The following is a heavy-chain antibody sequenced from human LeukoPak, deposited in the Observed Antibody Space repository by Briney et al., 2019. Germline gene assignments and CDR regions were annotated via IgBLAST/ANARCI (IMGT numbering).Heavy chain of an antibody. J-gene: IGHJ3*02. V-gene: IGHV5-51*01. CDR1: GYSFTDYW. D-gene: IGHD3-10*01. Sequence: GESLTISCKGSGYSFTDYWIGWVRQMPGEGLQWMGIIYPDDSDIRYSPSFQGQVTISADKPIITAYLQWSSLKASDTAMYYCARHGRGSRSPNAFDIWGQGTMVTVSS. CDR3: ARHGRGSRSPNAFDI. CDR2: IYPDDSDI.